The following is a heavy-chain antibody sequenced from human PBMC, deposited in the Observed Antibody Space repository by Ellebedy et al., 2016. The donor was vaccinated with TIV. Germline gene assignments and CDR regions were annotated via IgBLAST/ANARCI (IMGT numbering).Heavy chain of an antibody. Sequence: GESLKISCAASGFTFSSYAMSWVRQAPGKGLEWVGFIRSKAYGGTTEYAASVKGRFTISRDDSKSIAYLQMNSLKTEDTAVYYCTRVRDYSSSWYESDYWGQGTLVTVSS. D-gene: IGHD6-13*01. CDR1: GFTFSSYA. CDR3: TRVRDYSSSWYESDY. V-gene: IGHV3-49*04. CDR2: IRSKAYGGTT. J-gene: IGHJ4*02.